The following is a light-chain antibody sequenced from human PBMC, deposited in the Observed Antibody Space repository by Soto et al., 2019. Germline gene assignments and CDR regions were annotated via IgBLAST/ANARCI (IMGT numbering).Light chain of an antibody. J-gene: IGLJ1*01. CDR1: SSDVGAYNY. CDR2: DVS. CDR3: SSYTTSATRV. V-gene: IGLV2-14*01. Sequence: QSALTQPASVSGSPGQSITISCTGTSSDVGAYNYVSWYQQHPGKAPKLMTSDVSNRPSGVSNRFSGSKSGNTASLTFSGLQADDEADYYCSSYTTSATRVFGTGTKVTVL.